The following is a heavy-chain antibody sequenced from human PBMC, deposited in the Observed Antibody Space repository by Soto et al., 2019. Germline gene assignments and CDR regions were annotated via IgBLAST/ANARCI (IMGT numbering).Heavy chain of an antibody. D-gene: IGHD4-17*01. V-gene: IGHV1-8*01. J-gene: IGHJ2*01. Sequence: ASVKVSCKASGYTFTSYDINWVRQATGQGLEWMGWMNPNSANTGYAQKFQGRVTMTRNTSISTAYMELSSLRSEDTAVYYCASSPPPTVTMYSRFFDLWGRGTLVTVSS. CDR3: ASSPPPTVTMYSRFFDL. CDR1: GYTFTSYD. CDR2: MNPNSANT.